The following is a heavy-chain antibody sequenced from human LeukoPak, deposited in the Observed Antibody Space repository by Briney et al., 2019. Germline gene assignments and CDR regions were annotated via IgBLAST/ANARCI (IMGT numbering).Heavy chain of an antibody. J-gene: IGHJ3*01. Sequence: GGSLRLSCEASGFTFSHYWIHWVRQTPGEGLVWVSQIKGDGSNIKYADSVKGRFVISRDNAKNTLYLQMNSLRAEDTAVYYCVRDDPGPEAFDLWGQGTLVTASS. CDR1: GFTFSHYW. CDR3: VRDDPGPEAFDL. V-gene: IGHV3-74*01. CDR2: IKGDGSNI.